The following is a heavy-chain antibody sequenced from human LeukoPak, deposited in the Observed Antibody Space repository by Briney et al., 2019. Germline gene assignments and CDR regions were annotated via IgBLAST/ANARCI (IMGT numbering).Heavy chain of an antibody. J-gene: IGHJ4*02. Sequence: ASVKVSCKASGYAFISYGISWVRQAPGQGLEWMGWICAYNGNTNYAQKLQGRVTMTTNTSTSTAYMELRSLRSDDTAVYYCARDTHDSSGYYPNFDYWGQGTLVTVSS. CDR2: ICAYNGNT. V-gene: IGHV1-18*01. D-gene: IGHD3-22*01. CDR3: ARDTHDSSGYYPNFDY. CDR1: GYAFISYG.